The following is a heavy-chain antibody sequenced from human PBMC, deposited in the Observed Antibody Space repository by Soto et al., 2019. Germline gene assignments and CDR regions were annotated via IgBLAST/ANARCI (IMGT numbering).Heavy chain of an antibody. J-gene: IGHJ6*02. D-gene: IGHD2-2*01. V-gene: IGHV1-46*01. Sequence: ASVKVSCKASGYTFTSYYMHWVRQAPGQGLEWMGIINPSGGSTSYAQKFQGRVTMTRDTSTSTVYMELSSLRSEGTAVYYCAIAEYCSSTGCYYYYYGMDVWGQGTTVTAP. CDR3: AIAEYCSSTGCYYYYYGMDV. CDR1: GYTFTSYY. CDR2: INPSGGST.